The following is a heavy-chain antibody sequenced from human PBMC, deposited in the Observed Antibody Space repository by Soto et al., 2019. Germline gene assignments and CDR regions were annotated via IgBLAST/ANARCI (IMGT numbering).Heavy chain of an antibody. J-gene: IGHJ4*02. CDR1: VYSFINYW. V-gene: IGHV5-51*01. Sequence: GDSLKIACKSSVYSFINYWIGWVGQMAGKGRELMAIINPGDSEARYSPPFQGQVTVSADKSIGTVSLKLSSVTAADTAVYYCARDIGSFAYGEGYWGQGIQVTVSS. CDR2: INPGDSEA. D-gene: IGHD2-15*01. CDR3: ARDIGSFAYGEGY.